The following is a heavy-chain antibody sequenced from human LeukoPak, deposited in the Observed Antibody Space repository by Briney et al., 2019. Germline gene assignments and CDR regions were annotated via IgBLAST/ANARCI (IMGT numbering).Heavy chain of an antibody. V-gene: IGHV5-51*01. J-gene: IGHJ5*02. CDR2: IYPGDSDT. CDR3: ARRGIGSYEMGSWFDP. Sequence: GESLKISCKVSGYSFATYWIGWVRQMPGKGLEWVGIIYPGDSDTRYSPSFQGQVTISADKSISTAYLQWSSLKASDTAMYYCARRGIGSYEMGSWFDPWGQGTLVTVSS. CDR1: GYSFATYW. D-gene: IGHD1-26*01.